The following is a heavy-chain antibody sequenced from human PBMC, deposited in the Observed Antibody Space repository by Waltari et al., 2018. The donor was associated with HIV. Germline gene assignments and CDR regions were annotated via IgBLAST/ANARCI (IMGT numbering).Heavy chain of an antibody. CDR2: INHAGIT. CDR3: ARRAPMAYFDY. CDR1: GGSFSGNY. Sequence: QVQLNQWGAGLLKPSETLSLTCAVYGGSFSGNYWTWIRQPPGKGLEWIGEINHAGITNYNPSVKSRVTMSVDTSMNQFSLKLTSVTAADMALYYCARRAPMAYFDYWGQGSLVTVSS. J-gene: IGHJ4*02. V-gene: IGHV4-34*01. D-gene: IGHD2-8*01.